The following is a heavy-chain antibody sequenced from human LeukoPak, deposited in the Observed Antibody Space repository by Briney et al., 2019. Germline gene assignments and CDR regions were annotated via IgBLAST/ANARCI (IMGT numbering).Heavy chain of an antibody. CDR1: GFTFSPYA. CDR3: AKGQDTYGHPFDY. Sequence: QTGGSLRLSCEASGFTFSPYAMTWVRQAPGKGLEWVSSLSGSGASAYYADSVKGRFIISRDNSKNTLYLQMNSLRAEDTAVYYCAKGQDTYGHPFDYWGQGTLVTVSS. CDR2: LSGSGASA. J-gene: IGHJ4*02. D-gene: IGHD5-18*01. V-gene: IGHV3-23*01.